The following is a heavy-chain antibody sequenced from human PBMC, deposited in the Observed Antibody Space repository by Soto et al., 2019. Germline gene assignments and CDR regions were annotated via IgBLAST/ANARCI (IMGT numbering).Heavy chain of an antibody. V-gene: IGHV3-21*01. J-gene: IGHJ4*02. CDR1: GFTFSSRS. D-gene: IGHD3-10*01. Sequence: PGGSLRLSCAASGFTFSSRSMNWVRQAPGKGLEWVSSISSSGSYIYYADSLEGRFAISRDNAKNSLYLQMNSLRAEDTAVYYCASIPGGPPLRYFDYWGQGTLVTVSS. CDR3: ASIPGGPPLRYFDY. CDR2: ISSSGSYI.